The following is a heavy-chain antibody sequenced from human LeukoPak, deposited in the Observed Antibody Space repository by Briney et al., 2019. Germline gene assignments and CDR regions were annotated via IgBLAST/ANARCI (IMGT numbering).Heavy chain of an antibody. V-gene: IGHV3-23*01. J-gene: IGHJ3*01. CDR3: ARDIQLST. CDR2: ISFSGGNT. Sequence: GGSLRLSCAASGFTFSGSAMSWVRQAPGKGLEWVSLISFSGGNTYYADSVKGRFTISRDNSKDTLYMQMNSLRAEDTAIYYCARDIQLSTWGLGTMVTVSS. D-gene: IGHD5-24*01. CDR1: GFTFSGSA.